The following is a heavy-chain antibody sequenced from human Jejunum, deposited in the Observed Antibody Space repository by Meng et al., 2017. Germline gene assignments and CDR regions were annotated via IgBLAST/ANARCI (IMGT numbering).Heavy chain of an antibody. J-gene: IGHJ4*02. CDR2: IYYSGST. D-gene: IGHD2-15*01. CDR3: ARDGFSIGHHFDY. Sequence: VHLQASGPGLVKPSETLSLTCTVSGGSMSGYYWSWIRQPPGKGLEWIGYIYYSGSTNYNPSLKSRVTISVDTSKNQFSLKLSSVTAADTAVYYCARDGFSIGHHFDYWGQGTLVTVSS. CDR1: GGSMSGYY. V-gene: IGHV4-59*01.